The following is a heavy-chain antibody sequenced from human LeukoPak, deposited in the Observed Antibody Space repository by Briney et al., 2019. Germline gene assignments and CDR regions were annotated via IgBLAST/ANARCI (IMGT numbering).Heavy chain of an antibody. CDR1: GYTFTGYY. CDR2: INPNSGGT. CDR3: ARSLGLYYYYYYYYMDV. Sequence: ASVKVSCKASGYTFTGYYMHWVRQAPGQGLEWMGWINPNSGGTNYAQKFQGRVTMTRDTSISTAYMELSSLRSEDTAVYYCARSLGLYYYYYYYYMDVWGKGTTVTISS. V-gene: IGHV1-2*02. J-gene: IGHJ6*03. D-gene: IGHD2-2*02.